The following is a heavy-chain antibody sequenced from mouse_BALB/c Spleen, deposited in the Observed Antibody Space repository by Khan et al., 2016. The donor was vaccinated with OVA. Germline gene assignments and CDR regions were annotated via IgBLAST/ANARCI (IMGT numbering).Heavy chain of an antibody. CDR2: ISYSGNT. Sequence: EVQLQESGPGLVKPSQSLSLTCTVTGYSITSDYAWNWIRQFPGNKLEWMGHISYSGNTKYNPSLKSRISLNRDTSKNQFFLQLNSVTTEDTATYYCARIYGGDFDYWGQGTTLTVSS. CDR3: ARIYGGDFDY. CDR1: GYSITSDYA. V-gene: IGHV3-2*02. D-gene: IGHD1-1*01. J-gene: IGHJ2*01.